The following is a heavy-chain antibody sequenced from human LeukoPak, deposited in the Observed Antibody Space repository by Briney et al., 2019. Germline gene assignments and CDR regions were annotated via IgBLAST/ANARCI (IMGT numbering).Heavy chain of an antibody. V-gene: IGHV4-31*03. CDR1: GGSISSGGYY. J-gene: IGHJ4*02. D-gene: IGHD3-22*01. CDR2: IYYSGST. Sequence: SKTLSLTCTVSGGSISSGGYYWSWIRQHPGKGLEWIGYIYYSGSTYYNPSLKSRVTISVDTSKNQFSLKLSSVTAADTAVYYCARGLTQYDSSGYSYYFDYWGQGTLVTVSS. CDR3: ARGLTQYDSSGYSYYFDY.